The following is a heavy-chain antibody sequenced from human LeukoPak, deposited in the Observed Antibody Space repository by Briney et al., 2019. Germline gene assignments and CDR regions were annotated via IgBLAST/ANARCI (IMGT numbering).Heavy chain of an antibody. CDR2: ISWNSGSI. V-gene: IGHV3-9*01. D-gene: IGHD2-8*01. CDR3: AKGNGY. CDR1: GFTFDDYA. Sequence: GRSLRLSCAASGFTFDDYAMHWVRQAPGEGLEWVSGISWNSGSIGYADSVKGRFTISRDNAKNSLYLQMNSLRAEDTALYYCAKGNGYWGQGTLVTVSS. J-gene: IGHJ4*02.